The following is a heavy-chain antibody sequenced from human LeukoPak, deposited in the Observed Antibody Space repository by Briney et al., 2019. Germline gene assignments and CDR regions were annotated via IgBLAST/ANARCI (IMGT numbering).Heavy chain of an antibody. D-gene: IGHD3-22*01. J-gene: IGHJ4*02. CDR1: GDSITSHY. Sequence: PSDTLSLTCNVSGDSITSHYWNWVRQPPGKGLEWIGYIYYTGITTYNPSLKSRVSMSVDTSKNQFFLKVNSVTAADTAVYHCARSVDYFDNTGPLMMFDYWGQGSQVTVSS. CDR2: IYYTGIT. CDR3: ARSVDYFDNTGPLMMFDY. V-gene: IGHV4-59*07.